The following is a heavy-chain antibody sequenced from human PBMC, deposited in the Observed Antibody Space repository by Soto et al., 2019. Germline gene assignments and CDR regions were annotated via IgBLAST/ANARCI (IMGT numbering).Heavy chain of an antibody. CDR1: GLTLGTYV. D-gene: IGHD3-22*01. J-gene: IGHJ4*02. CDR3: AGHYDSIWSGALEY. Sequence: EVQLLESGGRLLQPGGSLRLSCAASGLTLGTYVVSWVRQAPGKGLEWVSAITGRSGEIYYADSVKGRFTISRDISKNTVFLQMNGLRADDTAVYYCAGHYDSIWSGALEYWGQGTLVAVSS. V-gene: IGHV3-23*01. CDR2: ITGRSGEI.